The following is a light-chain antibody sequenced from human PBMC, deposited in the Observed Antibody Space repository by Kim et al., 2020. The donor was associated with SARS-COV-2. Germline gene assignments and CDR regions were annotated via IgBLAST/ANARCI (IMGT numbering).Light chain of an antibody. Sequence: QPITFSCTETNNDIGTYTSVSWYQRHPDKAPKLLIYDVTSRPSGISTRFSGSKSGNTASLTISGLQAEDEADYYCSSYTSNSALVVFGGGTQLTVL. CDR1: NNDIGTYTS. CDR2: DVT. V-gene: IGLV2-14*03. J-gene: IGLJ2*01. CDR3: SSYTSNSALVV.